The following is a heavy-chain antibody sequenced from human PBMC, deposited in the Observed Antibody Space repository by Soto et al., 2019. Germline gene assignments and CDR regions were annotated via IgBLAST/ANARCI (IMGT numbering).Heavy chain of an antibody. V-gene: IGHV3-30*18. J-gene: IGHJ6*02. Sequence: QVQLVESGGGVVQPGRSLRLSCAASGFTFSSYGMHWVRQAPGKGLEWVAVISYDGSNKYYADSVKGRFTISRDNSKNTLYLQMNSLRAEDTAVYYCAKETTTAAAGRYYYYGMDVWGQGTTVTVSS. D-gene: IGHD6-13*01. CDR3: AKETTTAAAGRYYYYGMDV. CDR2: ISYDGSNK. CDR1: GFTFSSYG.